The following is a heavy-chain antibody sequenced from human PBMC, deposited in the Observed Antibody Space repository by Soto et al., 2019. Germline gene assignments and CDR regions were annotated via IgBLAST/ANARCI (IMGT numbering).Heavy chain of an antibody. D-gene: IGHD5-18*01. CDR1: GFTFSSYG. V-gene: IGHV3-33*01. CDR2: IWYDGSNK. Sequence: QVQLVESGGGVVQPGRSLRLSCAASGFTFSSYGMHWVRQAPGKGLEWVAVIWYDGSNKYYADSGKGRFTISRDNSKNTLYLQMNSLRAEDTAVYYCARDRGYSYGWVFDYWGQGTLVTVSS. J-gene: IGHJ4*02. CDR3: ARDRGYSYGWVFDY.